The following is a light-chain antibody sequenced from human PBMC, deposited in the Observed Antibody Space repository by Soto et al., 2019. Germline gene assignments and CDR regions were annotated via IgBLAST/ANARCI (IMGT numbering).Light chain of an antibody. V-gene: IGLV2-14*03. CDR3: CSYTTNIAPYV. J-gene: IGLJ1*01. CDR2: DVV. CDR1: SHDIGNGYDS. Sequence: QSALTQPASVSGSPGQSITISCTGTSHDIGNGYDSVSWYQQHPGKAPKLIIYDVVNRPSGVSSRFSGSKSGNTASLTISGLQAEDEADYYCCSYTTNIAPYVFGTGTKLTVL.